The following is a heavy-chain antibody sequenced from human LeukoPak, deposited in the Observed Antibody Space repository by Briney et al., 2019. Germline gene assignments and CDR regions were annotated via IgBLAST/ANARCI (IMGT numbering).Heavy chain of an antibody. V-gene: IGHV4-30-2*01. D-gene: IGHD6-6*01. CDR2: IYHSGST. CDR1: GGSISSGGYY. Sequence: SETLSLTCTVSGGSISSGGYYWSWIRQPPGKGLEWIGYIYHSGSTYYNPSLKSRVTISVDRSKNQFSLKLSSVTAADTAVYYCARGYSSSSDAFDIWGQGTMVTVSS. CDR3: ARGYSSSSDAFDI. J-gene: IGHJ3*02.